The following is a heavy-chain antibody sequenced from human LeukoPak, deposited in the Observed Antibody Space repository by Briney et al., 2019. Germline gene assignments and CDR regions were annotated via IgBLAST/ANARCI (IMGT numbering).Heavy chain of an antibody. Sequence: GGSLRLSCAVSGFTFSRFWMSWVRQAPGKGLEWVANIKQDGSEKYYVDSVKGRFTISRDNAKNSLFLQMNSLRAEDTAVYYCATGRQMGYWGQGTLVTVSS. CDR2: IKQDGSEK. CDR1: GFTFSRFW. J-gene: IGHJ4*02. CDR3: ATGRQMGY. D-gene: IGHD5-24*01. V-gene: IGHV3-7*03.